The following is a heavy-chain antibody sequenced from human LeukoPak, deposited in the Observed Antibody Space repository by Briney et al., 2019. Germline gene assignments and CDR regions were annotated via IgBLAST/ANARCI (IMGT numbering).Heavy chain of an antibody. Sequence: GGSLRLSCAASGFTFSSYSMNWVRQAPGKGLEWVSYISSDSTTIYYADSVKGRFTISRDNAKSSLYLQMNSLRDEDTAVYYCAREGPGAVSGYFDLWGRGTLVTVSS. V-gene: IGHV3-48*02. D-gene: IGHD3-10*01. CDR3: AREGPGAVSGYFDL. J-gene: IGHJ2*01. CDR2: ISSDSTTI. CDR1: GFTFSSYS.